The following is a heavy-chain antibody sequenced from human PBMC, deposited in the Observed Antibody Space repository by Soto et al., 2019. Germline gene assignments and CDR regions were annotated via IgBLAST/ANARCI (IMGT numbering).Heavy chain of an antibody. V-gene: IGHV4-59*01. D-gene: IGHD1-26*01. Sequence: SETLSLTCTVSGGSISSYYWSWIRQPPGKGLEWIGYIYYSGSTNYNPSLKSRVTISVDTSKNQFSLKLSSVTAADTAVYYCASSRWELRGGYFDYWGQGTLVTVSS. CDR1: GGSISSYY. CDR3: ASSRWELRGGYFDY. J-gene: IGHJ4*02. CDR2: IYYSGST.